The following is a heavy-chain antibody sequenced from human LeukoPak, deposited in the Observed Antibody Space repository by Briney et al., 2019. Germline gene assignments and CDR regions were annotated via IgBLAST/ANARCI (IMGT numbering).Heavy chain of an antibody. CDR1: GFTFSSYA. Sequence: GGSLRLSCAASGFTFSSYAMSWVRQAPGKGLEWVSAISGSGGSTYYADSVKGRFTISRDNSKNTLYLQMNSLRAEDTPVYYCAKDFWRFDWSVGMDVWGQGTTVTVSS. CDR3: AKDFWRFDWSVGMDV. V-gene: IGHV3-23*01. J-gene: IGHJ6*02. CDR2: ISGSGGST. D-gene: IGHD3-9*01.